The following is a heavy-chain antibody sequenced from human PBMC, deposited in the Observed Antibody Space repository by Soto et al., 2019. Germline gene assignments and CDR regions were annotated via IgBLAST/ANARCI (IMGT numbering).Heavy chain of an antibody. CDR2: INANGGST. CDR3: AREALYSSGWYYSDY. D-gene: IGHD6-13*01. Sequence: GASVKVSCKASGYTFINYYMHWVRQAPGQGLEWMGIINANGGSTTYAQKFQGRVTLTRDTSTNTVNMELRSLRSDDTAVYYCAREALYSSGWYYSDYWGQGTPVTVSS. V-gene: IGHV1-46*01. J-gene: IGHJ4*02. CDR1: GYTFINYY.